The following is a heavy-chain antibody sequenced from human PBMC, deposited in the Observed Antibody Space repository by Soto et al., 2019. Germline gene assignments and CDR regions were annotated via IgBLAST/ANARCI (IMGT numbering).Heavy chain of an antibody. J-gene: IGHJ3*02. CDR2: ISWNSGSI. CDR3: AKGTRYYYGSSGYYSGAFGAFDI. D-gene: IGHD3-22*01. Sequence: GGSLRLSCAASGFTYSTYTMHWVRQAPGKGLEWVAGISWNSGSIGYADSVKGRFTISRDNAKNSLYLQMNSLRAEDTALYYCAKGTRYYYGSSGYYSGAFGAFDIWGQGTMVTVSS. V-gene: IGHV3-9*01. CDR1: GFTYSTYT.